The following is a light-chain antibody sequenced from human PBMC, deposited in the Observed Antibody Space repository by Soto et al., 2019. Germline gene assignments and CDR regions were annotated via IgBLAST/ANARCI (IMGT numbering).Light chain of an antibody. V-gene: IGLV2-14*01. CDR3: SSFTSTNSWV. CDR2: DVS. J-gene: IGLJ3*02. Sequence: QSALTQSASVSGSPGQSITISCTGTSSDVGGYNYVSWYQQHPGKAPKLIIYDVSNRPSGVSTRFSGSKSGNTASLTISGLQAEDEADYSCSSFTSTNSWVFGGRTKLT. CDR1: SSDVGGYNY.